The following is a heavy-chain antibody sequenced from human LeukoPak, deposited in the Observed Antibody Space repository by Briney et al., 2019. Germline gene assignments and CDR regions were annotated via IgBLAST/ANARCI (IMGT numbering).Heavy chain of an antibody. J-gene: IGHJ4*02. CDR2: ISGGGGST. CDR1: GFTFTSYS. CDR3: AKNGAVAGTCDY. V-gene: IGHV3-23*01. Sequence: GGSLRLSCAASGFTFTSYSMNWVRQAPGKGLEWVSTISGGGGSTYYADSVKGRFTISRDNAKKSLYLQMNSLREEDTAVYYCAKNGAVAGTCDYWGQGILVTVSS. D-gene: IGHD6-19*01.